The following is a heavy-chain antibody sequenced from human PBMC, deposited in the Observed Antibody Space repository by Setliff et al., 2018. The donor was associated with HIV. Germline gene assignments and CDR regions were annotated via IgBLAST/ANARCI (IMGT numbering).Heavy chain of an antibody. CDR2: FDPKDGET. D-gene: IGHD6-13*01. Sequence: ASVKVSCKISGYTLAELSIHWVRQAPGKGLEWMGGFDPKDGETIYAQKLQGRVTMTEDTSTDIAYMDLSSLGSEDTAVYYCATLSSSWTGYFDSWGQGTLVTVSS. CDR3: ATLSSSWTGYFDS. J-gene: IGHJ4*02. V-gene: IGHV1-24*01. CDR1: GYTLAELS.